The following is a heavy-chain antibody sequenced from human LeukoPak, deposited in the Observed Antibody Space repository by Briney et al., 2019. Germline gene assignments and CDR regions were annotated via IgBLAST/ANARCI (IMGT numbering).Heavy chain of an antibody. CDR1: GDSVSSNSAA. Sequence: SQTLSLTCAISGDSVSSNSAAWNWIRQSPSGGLEWLGRTYYRSKWYNDYAVSVKSRITINPDTSKNQFSLQLNSVTPEDTAVYYCARGVRSSRLGELSYDYWGQGTLVTVSS. V-gene: IGHV6-1*01. CDR3: ARGVRSSRLGELSYDY. J-gene: IGHJ4*02. D-gene: IGHD3-16*02. CDR2: TYYRSKWYN.